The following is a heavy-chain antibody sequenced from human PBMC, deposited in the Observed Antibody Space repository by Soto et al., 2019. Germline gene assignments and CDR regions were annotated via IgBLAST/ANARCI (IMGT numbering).Heavy chain of an antibody. Sequence: EVQLLESGGGLVQPGGSLRLSCAASGFTFISYAMSWVRQAPGKGLEWVSAISGSGGSTYYADSVKGRFTISRDNSKNTLYLQMNSLRAEDTAVYYCAKGRWRSSWSELIDYWGQGTLVTVSS. CDR3: AKGRWRSSWSELIDY. D-gene: IGHD6-13*01. V-gene: IGHV3-23*01. J-gene: IGHJ4*02. CDR1: GFTFISYA. CDR2: ISGSGGST.